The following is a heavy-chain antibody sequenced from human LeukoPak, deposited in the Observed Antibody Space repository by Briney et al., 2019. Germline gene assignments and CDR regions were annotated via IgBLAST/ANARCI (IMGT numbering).Heavy chain of an antibody. D-gene: IGHD2-2*01. V-gene: IGHV3-33*06. Sequence: GGSLRLSCAATGFTFSNYAMHWVRQAPGNGLEWVAVIWYDATNKNYADSVQGRFTISRDNSKNTLYLQMNSLRVEDTAVYYCAKGGYCSSSSCYYGWFEPWGQGTLVTVSS. J-gene: IGHJ5*02. CDR3: AKGGYCSSSSCYYGWFEP. CDR2: IWYDATNK. CDR1: GFTFSNYA.